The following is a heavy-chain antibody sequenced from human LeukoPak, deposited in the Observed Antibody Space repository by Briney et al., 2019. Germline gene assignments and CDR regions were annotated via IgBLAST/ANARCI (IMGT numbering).Heavy chain of an antibody. D-gene: IGHD1-26*01. V-gene: IGHV4-39*07. CDR1: GGSISSSSYY. CDR3: ARVGIVGARFDY. CDR2: IYYSGST. Sequence: PSETLSLTCTVSGGSISSSSYYWGWLRQPPGKGLEWVGSIYYSGSTYYNPSLKSRVTISVATSKHQFSLKLSSVTAADTAVYYCARVGIVGARFDYWGQGTLVTVSS. J-gene: IGHJ4*02.